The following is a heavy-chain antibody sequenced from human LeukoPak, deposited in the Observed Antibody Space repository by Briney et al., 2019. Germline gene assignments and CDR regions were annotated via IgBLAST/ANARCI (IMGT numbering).Heavy chain of an antibody. CDR1: GGSFSGYY. CDR3: ARGHYYGSGSYYRLDY. D-gene: IGHD3-10*01. CDR2: INHSGST. J-gene: IGHJ4*02. Sequence: SETLSLTCAVYGGSFSGYYWSWIRQPPGKGLEWIGEINHSGSTNYNPSLKSRVTISVDTSENQFSLKLSSVTAADTAVYYCARGHYYGSGSYYRLDYWGQGTLVTVSS. V-gene: IGHV4-34*01.